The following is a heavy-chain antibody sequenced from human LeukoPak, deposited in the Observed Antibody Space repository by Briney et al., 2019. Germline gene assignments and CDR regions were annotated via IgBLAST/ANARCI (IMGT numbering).Heavy chain of an antibody. CDR3: ARGEAAARHFDY. Sequence: GASVTVSFTASVYSFNNFGISWVRQAPGEGLEWMGGISVYNGNTNYAQKLQGRVTMTTDTSTTTAYMELRSLRSDDTAVYYCARGEAAARHFDYWGQGTLVTVSS. CDR2: ISVYNGNT. CDR1: VYSFNNFG. D-gene: IGHD6-13*01. V-gene: IGHV1-18*01. J-gene: IGHJ4*02.